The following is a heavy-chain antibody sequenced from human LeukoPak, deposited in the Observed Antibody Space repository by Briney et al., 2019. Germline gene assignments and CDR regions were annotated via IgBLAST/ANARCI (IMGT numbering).Heavy chain of an antibody. CDR2: ITGGADST. V-gene: IGHV3-23*01. Sequence: GGSLRLSCAGSGFTFNNYPISWVRQTPGKGLEWVSAITGGADSTYYADSVKGRFTISRDNSRNTLFLEMDSLRAEDTAVYFCARAGGWAYCGNDCYSHAFDSWGQGTMVTVSS. CDR1: GFTFNNYP. CDR3: ARAGGWAYCGNDCYSHAFDS. D-gene: IGHD2-21*01. J-gene: IGHJ3*02.